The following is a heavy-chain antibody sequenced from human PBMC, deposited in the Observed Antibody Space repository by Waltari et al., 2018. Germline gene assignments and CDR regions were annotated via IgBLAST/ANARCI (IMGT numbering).Heavy chain of an antibody. V-gene: IGHV3-66*01. CDR3: ARGGQIVRPRPLDL. D-gene: IGHD6-6*01. J-gene: IGHJ3*01. CDR1: GFTVTSPY. Sequence: EGQLVESGGGLVKPGGSLRLSCAASGFTVTSPYMNWVRQAPGKGLDWVSTISSSSTPFYADSVKGRFTISRDNSKNILLLQMDDLRVNDTAVYFCARGGQIVRPRPLDLWGPGTLVTVSS. CDR2: ISSSSTP.